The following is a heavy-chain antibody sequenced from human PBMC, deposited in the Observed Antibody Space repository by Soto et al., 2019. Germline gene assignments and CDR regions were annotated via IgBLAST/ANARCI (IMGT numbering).Heavy chain of an antibody. CDR2: INPNSGDT. CDR1: GYTFTGYY. D-gene: IGHD6-13*01. J-gene: IGHJ6*01. CDR3: AKAAAIVAAGSTVYFYSVRDV. Sequence: ASVKVSCKASGYTFTGYYVHWVRQAPGQGLEWMGWINPNSGDTYLAQRFQGRVTMNRDTSIGTAYMELRGLTSDDTAEYYCAKAAAIVAAGSTVYFYSVRDVWRKGTTVTVSS. V-gene: IGHV1-2*02.